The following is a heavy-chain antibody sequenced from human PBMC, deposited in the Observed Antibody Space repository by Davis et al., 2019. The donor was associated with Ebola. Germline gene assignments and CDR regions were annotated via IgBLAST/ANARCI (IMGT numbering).Heavy chain of an antibody. CDR3: EYSTSAN. D-gene: IGHD6-6*01. V-gene: IGHV3-30*04. CDR1: GFTFSSYA. CDR2: ISYDGSNK. J-gene: IGHJ4*02. Sequence: GGSLRLSCAASGFTFSSYAMHWVRQAPGKGLEWVAVISYDGSNKYYADSVKGRFTISRDNARNSVYLQMNSLRVEDTAVYYCEYSTSANWGQGTLVTVSS.